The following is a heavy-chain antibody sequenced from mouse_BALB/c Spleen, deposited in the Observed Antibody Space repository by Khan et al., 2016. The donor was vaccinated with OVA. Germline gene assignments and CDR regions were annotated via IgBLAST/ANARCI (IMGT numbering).Heavy chain of an antibody. CDR3: ASHLTGSFAY. J-gene: IGHJ3*01. CDR1: GFTFSTYG. V-gene: IGHV5-6*01. D-gene: IGHD4-1*01. Sequence: EVQLQESGGDLMKPGGSLKLSCAASGFTFSTYGMSWVRQTPDKSLEWVATINSGGYYTYYPDSVQGRFTVSRNNARNTLYLQMSSLKSEDTAMYYWASHLTGSFAYWGQGTLVTGSA. CDR2: INSGGYYT.